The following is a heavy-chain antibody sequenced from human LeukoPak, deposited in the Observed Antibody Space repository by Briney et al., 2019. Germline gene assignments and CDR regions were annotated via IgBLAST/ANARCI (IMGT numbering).Heavy chain of an antibody. J-gene: IGHJ4*02. CDR1: GFTFDDYG. Sequence: GRSLRLSCAASGFTFDDYGMSWVRQAPGKGLEWVSAISGSGGSTYYADSVKGRFTISRDNSKNTLYLQMNSLRAEDTAVYYCAKDWHYFDHWGQGTLVTVSS. CDR3: AKDWHYFDH. V-gene: IGHV3-23*01. CDR2: ISGSGGST.